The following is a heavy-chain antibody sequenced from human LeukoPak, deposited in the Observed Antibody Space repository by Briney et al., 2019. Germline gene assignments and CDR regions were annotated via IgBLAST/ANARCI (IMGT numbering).Heavy chain of an antibody. D-gene: IGHD7-27*01. CDR3: ARDWGFDS. J-gene: IGHJ4*02. CDR1: GFTFSDYA. V-gene: IGHV3-30*16. Sequence: GGSLRRSCAASGFTFSDYAMHWVRQSPGKGLEWVAVLSYDGSRTYYADSVKGRFTISRDNSRNRVYLQMTSLATEDTAIYYCARDWGFDSWGQGTLVTVSS. CDR2: LSYDGSRT.